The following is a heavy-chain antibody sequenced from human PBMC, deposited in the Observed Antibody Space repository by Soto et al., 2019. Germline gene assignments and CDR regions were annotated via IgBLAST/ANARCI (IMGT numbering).Heavy chain of an antibody. Sequence: GGSLRLSCAASGFTFSSYAMSWVRQAPGKGLEWVSAISGSGGSTYYADSVKGRFTISRDNSKNTLYLQMNSLRAEDTAVYYCARDGSDPPRYYYGMDVWGQGTTVTVSS. D-gene: IGHD3-10*01. CDR2: ISGSGGST. V-gene: IGHV3-23*01. CDR3: ARDGSDPPRYYYGMDV. CDR1: GFTFSSYA. J-gene: IGHJ6*02.